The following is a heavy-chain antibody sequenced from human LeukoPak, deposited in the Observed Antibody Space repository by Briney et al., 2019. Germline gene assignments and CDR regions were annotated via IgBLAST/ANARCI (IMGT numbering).Heavy chain of an antibody. D-gene: IGHD3-3*01. CDR3: ARPVDSGYYSY. J-gene: IGHJ4*02. CDR1: GGTFSSYA. Sequence: GASVTVSCKASGGTFSSYAISWVRQAPGQGLEWMGGIIPIFGTANYAQKFQGRVTITADESTSTAYMELSSLRSEDTAVYYCARPVDSGYYSYWGQGTLVTVSS. V-gene: IGHV1-69*13. CDR2: IIPIFGTA.